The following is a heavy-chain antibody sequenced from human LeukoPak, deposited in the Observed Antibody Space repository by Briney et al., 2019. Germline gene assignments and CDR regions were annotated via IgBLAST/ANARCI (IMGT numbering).Heavy chain of an antibody. V-gene: IGHV4-59*01. D-gene: IGHD3-10*01. J-gene: IGHJ4*02. CDR1: GGSISSYY. Sequence: SETLSLTCTVSGGSISSYYWSWIRQPPGKGLEWTGYIYDSGSTNYNPSLKSRVTISVDTSKNQFSLKLRSVTAADTAVYYCARVGEIFGGPDYWGQGTLVTVSS. CDR2: IYDSGST. CDR3: ARVGEIFGGPDY.